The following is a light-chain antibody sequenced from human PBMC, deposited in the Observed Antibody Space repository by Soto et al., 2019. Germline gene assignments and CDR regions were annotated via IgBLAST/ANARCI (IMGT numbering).Light chain of an antibody. CDR2: EVS. Sequence: QSVLTQPASASGSPGQSITISCSGTSGDIGAYDYVSWYHQPPRRAPKLIIYEVSHRFSGLSYRFSGSKSGNTASLTISGLQAEDEGDYYCTSFAPGRVYVFGSGTKVTVL. J-gene: IGLJ1*01. V-gene: IGLV2-14*03. CDR1: SGDIGAYDY. CDR3: TSFAPGRVYV.